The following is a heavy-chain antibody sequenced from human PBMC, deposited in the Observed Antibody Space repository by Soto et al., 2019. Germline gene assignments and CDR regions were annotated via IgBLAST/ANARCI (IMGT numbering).Heavy chain of an antibody. J-gene: IGHJ4*02. V-gene: IGHV3-23*01. CDR2: ISGSGGST. CDR1: GFTFSSYA. CDR3: AKAGITMIVVVITPLDY. Sequence: HPGGSLRLSCAASGFTFSSYAMSWVRQAPGKGLEWVSAISGSGGSTYYADSVKGRFTISRDNSKNTLYLQMNSLRAEDTAVYYCAKAGITMIVVVITPLDYWGQGTLVTVSS. D-gene: IGHD3-22*01.